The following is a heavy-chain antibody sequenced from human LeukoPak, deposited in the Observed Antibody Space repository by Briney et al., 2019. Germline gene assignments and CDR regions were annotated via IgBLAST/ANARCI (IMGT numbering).Heavy chain of an antibody. Sequence: PSETLSLTCTVSGDSISRSNFYWGWIRQPPGKGLEWVGSVHYSGSTYYNPSLKSRVTISVDTSKSQFSLKLTSVTAADTAVYYCARPTYYDNSGYYYWGQGTLVTVSS. CDR2: VHYSGST. CDR1: GDSISRSNFY. CDR3: ARPTYYDNSGYYY. V-gene: IGHV4-39*01. J-gene: IGHJ4*02. D-gene: IGHD3-22*01.